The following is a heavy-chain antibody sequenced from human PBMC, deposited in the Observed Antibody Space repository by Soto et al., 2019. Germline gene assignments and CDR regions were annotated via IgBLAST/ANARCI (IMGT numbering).Heavy chain of an antibody. CDR3: ARDPRIDYYDSSGSFDY. V-gene: IGHV1-18*01. CDR1: GYTFTSYG. J-gene: IGHJ4*02. Sequence: ASVKVSCKASGYTFTSYGISWVRQAPGQGLEWMGWISAYNGNTNYAQKLQGRVTMTTDTSTSTAYMELRSLRSDDTAVYYCARDPRIDYYDSSGSFDYWGQGTLITVSS. CDR2: ISAYNGNT. D-gene: IGHD3-22*01.